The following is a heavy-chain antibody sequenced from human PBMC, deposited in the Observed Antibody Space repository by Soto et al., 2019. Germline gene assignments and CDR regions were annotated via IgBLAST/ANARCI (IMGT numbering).Heavy chain of an antibody. Sequence: QVQLVQSGAEVKKPGSSVKVSCKASGGTFSSYAISWVRQAPGQGLEWLGGIIPIFGTANYAQKFQGRVTITADESTRTAYLELSSLRSEDTAVYYCARDGARMDTIRWFDPWGQGTLVTVAS. CDR1: GGTFSSYA. CDR3: ARDGARMDTIRWFDP. CDR2: IIPIFGTA. J-gene: IGHJ5*02. D-gene: IGHD5-18*01. V-gene: IGHV1-69*01.